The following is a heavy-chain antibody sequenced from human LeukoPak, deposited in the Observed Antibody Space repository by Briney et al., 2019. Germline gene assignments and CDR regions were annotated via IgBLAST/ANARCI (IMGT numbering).Heavy chain of an antibody. D-gene: IGHD6-13*01. V-gene: IGHV4-59*01. CDR3: ARDGRAGSYYYYMDV. CDR1: GGSISSYY. CDR2: IYYSGST. J-gene: IGHJ6*03. Sequence: PSETLSLTCTVSGGSISSYYWSWIRQPPGKGLEWIGYIYYSGSTNYNPSLKSRVTISVDTSKNRFSLKLSSVTAADTAVYYCARDGRAGSYYYYMDVWGKGTTVTVSS.